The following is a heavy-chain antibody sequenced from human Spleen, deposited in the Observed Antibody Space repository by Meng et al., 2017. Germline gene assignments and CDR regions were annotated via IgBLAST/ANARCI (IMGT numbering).Heavy chain of an antibody. CDR1: GYNFPDYY. J-gene: IGHJ4*02. V-gene: IGHV1-2*06. CDR2: INPKSGDT. D-gene: IGHD6-25*01. Sequence: ASVKVSCKASGYNFPDYYIHWVRRAPGQGLEWMGRINPKSGDTHYAQKFQARVTMTGDTSISTAYMELSGLRFDDTAMYYCARDEDISAAGKLFGDYWGQGTLVTVSS. CDR3: ARDEDISAAGKLFGDY.